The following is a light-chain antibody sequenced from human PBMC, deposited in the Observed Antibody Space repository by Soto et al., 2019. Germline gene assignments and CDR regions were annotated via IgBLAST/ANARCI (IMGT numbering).Light chain of an antibody. J-gene: IGKJ4*01. CDR1: QSVSSN. Sequence: EIVMTQSPATLSVSPGERAALCCRASQSVSSNLAWYQQKPGQAPRLLIYGASTRATGIPARFSGSGSGTEFTLTISSLQSEDFAVYYCQQYNNWLRGTFGGGTKVEIK. CDR2: GAS. CDR3: QQYNNWLRGT. V-gene: IGKV3-15*01.